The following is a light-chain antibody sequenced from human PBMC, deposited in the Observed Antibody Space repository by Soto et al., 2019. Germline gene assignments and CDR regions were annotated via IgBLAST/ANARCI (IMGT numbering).Light chain of an antibody. V-gene: IGKV1-12*01. CDR3: QQANTFPLT. J-gene: IGKJ4*01. CDR1: QNINTW. CDR2: PAS. Sequence: DIQMTQTPSSVSASVGDRGTITCRASQNINTWLAWYQQKPGKAPKFLIFPASSLQSAVPSRFSGSGSGTDFTLTISNLQPEDFATYYCQQANTFPLTFGGGNKVEIK.